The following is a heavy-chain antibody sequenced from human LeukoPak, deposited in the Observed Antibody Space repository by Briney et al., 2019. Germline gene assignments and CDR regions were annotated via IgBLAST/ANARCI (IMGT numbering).Heavy chain of an antibody. CDR1: GFIFDDYA. CDR3: ARIIGISGTYPTDY. J-gene: IGHJ4*02. Sequence: GTSLRLSCAASGFIFDDYAMHWVRLAPGKGLEWVSGISWNSGKVDYADSVKGRFIISRDNARNSLYLEMNSLRAEDTAVYYCARIIGISGTYPTDYWGQGTLVTVSS. CDR2: ISWNSGKV. V-gene: IGHV3-9*01. D-gene: IGHD1-26*01.